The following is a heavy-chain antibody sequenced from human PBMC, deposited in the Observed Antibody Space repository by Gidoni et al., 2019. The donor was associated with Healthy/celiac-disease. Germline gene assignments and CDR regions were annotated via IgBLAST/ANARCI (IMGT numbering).Heavy chain of an antibody. CDR1: GYTFTSYD. Sequence: QVQLVQSGAEVKKPGASVQVSCKASGYTFTSYDINWVRQATGQGLEWMGWMNPNSGNTGYAQKFQGRVTMTRNTSISTAYMELSSLRSEDTAVYYCARGRDWNYYYYYYGMDVWGQGTTVTVSS. J-gene: IGHJ6*02. CDR2: MNPNSGNT. V-gene: IGHV1-8*01. D-gene: IGHD1-7*01. CDR3: ARGRDWNYYYYYYGMDV.